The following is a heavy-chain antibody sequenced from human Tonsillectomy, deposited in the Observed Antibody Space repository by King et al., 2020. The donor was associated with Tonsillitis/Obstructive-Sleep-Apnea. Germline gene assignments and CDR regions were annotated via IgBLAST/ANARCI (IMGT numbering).Heavy chain of an antibody. CDR3: ARGAAVVVIANDAFDI. V-gene: IGHV3-7*02. D-gene: IGHD2-21*01. Sequence: VQLVESGGGLVQPGGSLRLSCAASGFTFSSYWMSWVRQAPGKGLEWVANIKQDGSEKYYVDSVKGRFTISRDNAKNSLYLQMNSLRAEVTAVYYCARGAAVVVIANDAFDIWGQGTMVTVSS. CDR2: IKQDGSEK. J-gene: IGHJ3*02. CDR1: GFTFSSYW.